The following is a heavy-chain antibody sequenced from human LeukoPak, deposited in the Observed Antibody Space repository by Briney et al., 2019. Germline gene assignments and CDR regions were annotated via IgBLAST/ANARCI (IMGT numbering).Heavy chain of an antibody. CDR3: ARVPHSVEGSMKAVFIHYFDY. CDR2: IDHSGNT. V-gene: IGHV4-38-2*01. CDR1: GYSINSGYC. Sequence: PSETLSLTCAVSGYSINSGYCWGWIRQPPGKGLEWIGGIDHSGNTHYNPSLKNRVTISVDTSKNEFSLKLNSVTATDTAVYYCARVPHSVEGSMKAVFIHYFDYWGQGSLVTVSS. J-gene: IGHJ4*02. D-gene: IGHD3-22*01.